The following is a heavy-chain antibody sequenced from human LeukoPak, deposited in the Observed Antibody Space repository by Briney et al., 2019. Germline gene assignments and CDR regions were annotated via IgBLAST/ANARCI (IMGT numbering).Heavy chain of an antibody. CDR2: IYYSGST. D-gene: IGHD3-3*01. J-gene: IGHJ4*02. Sequence: SETLSLTCTVSGGSISSYYWSWIRQPPGKGLEWIGYIYYSGSTNYSPSLKSRVTISVDTSKNQFSLKLSSVTAADTAVYYCARAANPPSLEWLLYHDYWGQGTLVTVSS. CDR1: GGSISSYY. V-gene: IGHV4-59*01. CDR3: ARAANPPSLEWLLYHDY.